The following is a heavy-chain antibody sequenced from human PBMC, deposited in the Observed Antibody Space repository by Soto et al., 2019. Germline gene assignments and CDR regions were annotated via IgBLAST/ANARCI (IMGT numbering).Heavy chain of an antibody. Sequence: GGSLRLSCAASGFTFSSYWMHWVRQAPGKGLVWVSRINSDGSRTTYADSVKGRFTISRDNAKNMLHLQMNSLRAEDTAVYYCARALTYYYAIDYWGQGPLVTVSS. CDR3: ARALTYYYAIDY. CDR1: GFTFSSYW. CDR2: INSDGSRT. J-gene: IGHJ4*02. D-gene: IGHD3-10*01. V-gene: IGHV3-74*01.